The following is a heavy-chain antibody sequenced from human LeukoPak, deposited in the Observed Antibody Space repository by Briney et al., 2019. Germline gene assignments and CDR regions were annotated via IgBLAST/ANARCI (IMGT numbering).Heavy chain of an antibody. J-gene: IGHJ4*02. CDR1: GGSISSYY. D-gene: IGHD5-24*01. Sequence: SETLSLTCTVSGGSISSYYWSWIRQPAGKGLEWIGRIYTSGSINYNPSLKSRVTMSVDTSKNQFSLKLSSVTAADTAVYYCARESEMATILDYWGQGTLVTVSS. CDR2: IYTSGSI. CDR3: ARESEMATILDY. V-gene: IGHV4-4*07.